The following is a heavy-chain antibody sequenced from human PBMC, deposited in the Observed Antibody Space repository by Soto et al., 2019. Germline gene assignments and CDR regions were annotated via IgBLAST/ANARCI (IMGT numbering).Heavy chain of an antibody. V-gene: IGHV1-18*04. J-gene: IGHJ4*02. Sequence: ASVKVSCKASGYTFTSYGISWVRQAPGQGLEWMGWISGYNGNINYAQKLQGRVTMTTDTSTSTAYMELRSLRSDDTAVYYCERGSLADRADYWGQGTLVTVYS. CDR1: GYTFTSYG. CDR3: ERGSLADRADY. CDR2: ISGYNGNI. D-gene: IGHD6-6*01.